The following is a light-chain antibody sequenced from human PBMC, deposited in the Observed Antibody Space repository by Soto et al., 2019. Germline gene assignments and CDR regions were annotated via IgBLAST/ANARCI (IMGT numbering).Light chain of an antibody. CDR1: SSNIAAGSD. CDR2: GNS. V-gene: IGLV1-40*01. J-gene: IGLJ1*01. CDR3: QSYDSSLSGYV. Sequence: QTVVTQPPSVSGAPGQRVTISCTGSSSNIAAGSDVHWYQQLPGTAPKLLIYGNSNRPSGVPDRFSGSKSGTSASLAITGLQAEDEADYYCQSYDSSLSGYVFGTGTKLTVL.